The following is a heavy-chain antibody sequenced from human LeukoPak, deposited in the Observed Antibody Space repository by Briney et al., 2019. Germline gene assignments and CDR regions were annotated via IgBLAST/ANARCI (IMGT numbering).Heavy chain of an antibody. V-gene: IGHV1-69*04. CDR3: ASAYYGSGSYPFDY. CDR2: IIPILGVA. J-gene: IGHJ4*02. CDR1: GGTFSSYA. D-gene: IGHD3-10*01. Sequence: SVKVSCKASGGTFSSYAISWVRQAPGQGLEWMGRIIPILGVANYAQKFQGRVTITADKSTSTAYMELSSLRSEDTAVYYCASAYYGSGSYPFDYWGQGTLVTVSS.